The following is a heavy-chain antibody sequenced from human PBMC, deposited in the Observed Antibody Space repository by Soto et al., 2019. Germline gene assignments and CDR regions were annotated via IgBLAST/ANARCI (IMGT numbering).Heavy chain of an antibody. CDR1: GGSISSGGYY. V-gene: IGHV4-31*03. Sequence: QVQLQESGPGLVKPSQTLSLTCTVSGGSISSGGYYWSWIRQHAGKGLEWIGYIYYSGSTYYNPSLKSRVTISVDTSKNQFSLKLSSVTAADTAVYYCARGDIVVVPAARYYYYYGMDVWGQGTTVTVSS. D-gene: IGHD2-2*01. J-gene: IGHJ6*02. CDR2: IYYSGST. CDR3: ARGDIVVVPAARYYYYYGMDV.